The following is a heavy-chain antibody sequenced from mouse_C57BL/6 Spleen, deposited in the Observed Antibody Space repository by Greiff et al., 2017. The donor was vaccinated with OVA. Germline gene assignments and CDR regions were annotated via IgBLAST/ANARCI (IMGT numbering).Heavy chain of an antibody. D-gene: IGHD4-1*01. J-gene: IGHJ2*01. Sequence: EVQLQQSGPELVKPGASVKISCKASGYTFTDYYMNWVKQSHGKSLEWIGDINPNNGGTSYNQKFKGKATLTVDKSSSTAYMELRSLTSEDSAVYYCARELGYWGQGTTRTVSS. V-gene: IGHV1-26*01. CDR3: ARELGY. CDR2: INPNNGGT. CDR1: GYTFTDYY.